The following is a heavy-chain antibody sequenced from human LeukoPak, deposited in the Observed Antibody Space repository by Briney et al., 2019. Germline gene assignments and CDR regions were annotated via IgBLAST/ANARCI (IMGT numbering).Heavy chain of an antibody. CDR1: GFTFRIYA. CDR2: ISDSGGSR. CDR3: ARDFGGSRDY. D-gene: IGHD1-26*01. V-gene: IGHV3-23*01. Sequence: GGSLRLSCAASGFTFRIYAMSWVRQAPGKGLEWVSVISDSGGSRYHADSVKGRFTISRDNSKNTLYLQMNSLRAEDTAVYYCARDFGGSRDYWGQGTLVTVSS. J-gene: IGHJ4*02.